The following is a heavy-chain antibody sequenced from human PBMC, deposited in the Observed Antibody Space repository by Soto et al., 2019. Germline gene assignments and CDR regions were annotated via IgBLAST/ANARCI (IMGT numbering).Heavy chain of an antibody. CDR2: SNDGSS. V-gene: IGHV3-74*01. Sequence: EVQLVEFGGGLVQPGGSLRLSCVASGFTFSSYWMHWVRQAPGKGLVWVSSNDGSSIYADPVKGRFTISRDNAKNTLYLQMNSLRAEDTAVYYCARLPNKSPQNWGQGTLVIVSP. J-gene: IGHJ1*01. CDR1: GFTFSSYW. CDR3: ARLPNKSPQN.